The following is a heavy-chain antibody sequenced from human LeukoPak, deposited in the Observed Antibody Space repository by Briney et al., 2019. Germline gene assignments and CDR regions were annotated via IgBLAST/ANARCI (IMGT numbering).Heavy chain of an antibody. D-gene: IGHD4-11*01. V-gene: IGHV3-23*01. Sequence: GGSLRLSCAASGFTFSSYAMSWVRQAPGKGLEWVSAISGSGGSTYYADSVKGRFTISRDNSKNTLYLQMNSLRAEDTAVYYCARSKTAPPYSFYMDVWGKGTTVTVSS. CDR3: ARSKTAPPYSFYMDV. CDR1: GFTFSSYA. CDR2: ISGSGGST. J-gene: IGHJ6*03.